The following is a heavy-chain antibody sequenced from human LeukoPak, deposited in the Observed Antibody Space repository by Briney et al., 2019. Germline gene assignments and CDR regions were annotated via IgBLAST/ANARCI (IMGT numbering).Heavy chain of an antibody. Sequence: ASVKVSCKASGYAFTDYYLYWVRQAPGQGLEWMGIINPSGGSTTYAQKYQGRVTMTRDTSTSTAYMELSSLRSEDTAMYYCARAYGGNSPFDYWGQGSLVTVSS. CDR2: INPSGGST. V-gene: IGHV1-46*01. CDR3: ARAYGGNSPFDY. J-gene: IGHJ4*02. D-gene: IGHD4-23*01. CDR1: GYAFTDYY.